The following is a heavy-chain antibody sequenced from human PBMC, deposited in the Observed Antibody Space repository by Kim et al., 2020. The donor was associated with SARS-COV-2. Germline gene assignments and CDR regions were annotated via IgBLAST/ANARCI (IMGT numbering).Heavy chain of an antibody. Sequence: GGSLRLSCAASGFTVSSNYMSWVRQAPGKGLEWVSVIYSGGSTYYADSVKGRFTISRDNSKNTLYLQMNSLRAEDTAVYYCARGGSWRYSYGFDYWGQGTLVTVSS. CDR1: GFTVSSNY. CDR2: IYSGGST. V-gene: IGHV3-53*01. D-gene: IGHD5-18*01. CDR3: ARGGSWRYSYGFDY. J-gene: IGHJ4*02.